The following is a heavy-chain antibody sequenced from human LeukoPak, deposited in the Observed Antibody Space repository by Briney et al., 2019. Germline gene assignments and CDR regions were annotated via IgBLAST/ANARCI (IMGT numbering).Heavy chain of an antibody. Sequence: GRSLRLSCTASGFTFGDYAMSLFRQAPGKGLEWVGFIRSKAYGGTTEYAASVKGRFTISRDDSKSIAYLQMNSLKTEDTAVYYCTADIVVVVAASFDYWGQGTLVTVSS. V-gene: IGHV3-49*03. J-gene: IGHJ4*02. CDR1: GFTFGDYA. CDR3: TADIVVVVAASFDY. CDR2: IRSKAYGGTT. D-gene: IGHD2-15*01.